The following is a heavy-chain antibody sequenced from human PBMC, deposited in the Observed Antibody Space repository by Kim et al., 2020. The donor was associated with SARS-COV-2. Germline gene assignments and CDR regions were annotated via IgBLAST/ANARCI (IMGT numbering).Heavy chain of an antibody. Sequence: NHSRKSRVTISVDTSKNRFSLKLGSVTAADTAVYYCARADSYGLAFPFDYWGQGTLVTVSS. D-gene: IGHD5-18*01. V-gene: IGHV4-59*01. CDR3: ARADSYGLAFPFDY. J-gene: IGHJ4*02.